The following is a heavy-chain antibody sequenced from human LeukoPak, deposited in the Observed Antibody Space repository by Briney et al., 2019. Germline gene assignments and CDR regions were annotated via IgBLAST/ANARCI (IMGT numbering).Heavy chain of an antibody. CDR3: AKTERDIDY. D-gene: IGHD1-1*01. V-gene: IGHV3-23*01. Sequence: GGSLRLSCAASGFSFSKAWMTWVRQAPGKGLDWVSGISGSGGSTYSADSVKGRFTISRDNSKNTLYLQMNSLRAEDTAVYYCAKTERDIDYWGQGTLVTVSS. J-gene: IGHJ4*02. CDR2: ISGSGGST. CDR1: GFSFSKAW.